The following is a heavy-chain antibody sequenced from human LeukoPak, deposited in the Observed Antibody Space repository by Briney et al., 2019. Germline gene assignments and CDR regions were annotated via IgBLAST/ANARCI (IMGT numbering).Heavy chain of an antibody. CDR1: GFTFSSFT. J-gene: IGHJ4*02. CDR3: ARASQWVAFDE. CDR2: ISDGSRDT. Sequence: PGGSLRLSCATSGFTFSSFTMNWVRQAPGKGLEWVSTISDGSRDTHYADSVKGRFTISSDNSKNTLYLQMNCLRVEDTAVYFCARASQWVAFDEGGQGTLVTVSS. V-gene: IGHV3-23*01. D-gene: IGHD6-19*01.